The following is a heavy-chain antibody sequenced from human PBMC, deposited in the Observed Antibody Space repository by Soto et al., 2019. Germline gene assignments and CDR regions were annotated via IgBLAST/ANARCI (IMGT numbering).Heavy chain of an antibody. D-gene: IGHD4-4*01. CDR3: ARGSNHFDY. CDR1: GFTFSPFW. CDR2: INSDGNST. Sequence: EVQLVESGGGLVQPGGSLRLSCAASGFTFSPFWMHWVRQAPGKGPVWVSGINSDGNSTCYADSVKGRFTISRANAKNTLYMQMYSLSAEDTALYDCARGSNHFDYWGQGTLVTVSS. J-gene: IGHJ4*02. V-gene: IGHV3-74*01.